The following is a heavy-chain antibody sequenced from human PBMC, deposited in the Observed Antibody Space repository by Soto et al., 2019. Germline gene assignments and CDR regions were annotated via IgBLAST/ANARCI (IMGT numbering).Heavy chain of an antibody. Sequence: ASVKVSCKASGYTFTNFVISWVRQAPGQGLEWLGWISSDNGDTKYAQKFQGRVTMTTDTATTTVYMELGSLKADDTAVYYCTRDAKYYDILTGYFVNDYWGQGTLVTVSS. CDR3: TRDAKYYDILTGYFVNDY. CDR2: ISSDNGDT. V-gene: IGHV1-18*01. J-gene: IGHJ4*02. D-gene: IGHD3-9*01. CDR1: GYTFTNFV.